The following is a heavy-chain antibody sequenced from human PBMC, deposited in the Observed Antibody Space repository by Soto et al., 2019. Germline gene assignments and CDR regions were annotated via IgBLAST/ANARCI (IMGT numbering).Heavy chain of an antibody. J-gene: IGHJ4*02. Sequence: AGGSLRLSCAPSGFIFRNYLMHWVRQASGKGLVWISRINSDGSSASYADSVKGRFTISRDNAKNTLYLQMHSLRDEDTAVYYCARDGYNGFDYWGQGTLVTVSS. CDR1: GFIFRNYL. V-gene: IGHV3-74*01. CDR2: INSDGSSA. CDR3: ARDGYNGFDY. D-gene: IGHD5-12*01.